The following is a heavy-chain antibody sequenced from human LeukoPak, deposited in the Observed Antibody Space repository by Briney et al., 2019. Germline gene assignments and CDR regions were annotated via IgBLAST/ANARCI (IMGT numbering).Heavy chain of an antibody. V-gene: IGHV1-2*02. CDR1: VYTFTGYY. CDR3: ARVRWFGETDAAYFDS. Sequence: GASVKVSCKTSVYTFTGYYMHWVRQAPGQGLEWMGWINPNSGGTDYAQKFQGRVTMTRDTSISTAYMELSRLRSDDTAVYYCARVRWFGETDAAYFDSWGQGTLVTVSS. J-gene: IGHJ4*02. CDR2: INPNSGGT. D-gene: IGHD3-10*01.